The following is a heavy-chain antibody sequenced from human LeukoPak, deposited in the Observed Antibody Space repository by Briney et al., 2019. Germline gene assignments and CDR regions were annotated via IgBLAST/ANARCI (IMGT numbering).Heavy chain of an antibody. CDR2: ISWNSGSI. CDR3: AKVRRGDRYYYDSSGLDDAFDI. CDR1: GFTFDDYA. Sequence: PGRSLRLSCAPSGFTFDDYAMHWVRQAPGKGLEWVSGISWNSGSIGYADSVKGRFTISRDNAKNSLYLQMNSLRAEDTALYYCAKVRRGDRYYYDSSGLDDAFDIWGQGTMVTVSS. V-gene: IGHV3-9*01. J-gene: IGHJ3*02. D-gene: IGHD3-22*01.